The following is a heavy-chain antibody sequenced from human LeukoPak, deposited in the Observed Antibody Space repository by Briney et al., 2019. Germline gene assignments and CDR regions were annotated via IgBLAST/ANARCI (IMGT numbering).Heavy chain of an antibody. D-gene: IGHD4-23*01. J-gene: IGHJ4*02. V-gene: IGHV3-7*05. CDR3: ARDCGGNSIDY. CDR2: TNQDGSEK. CDR1: GHTFSSYW. Sequence: GGSLRLSCAASGHTFSSYWMSWVRQAPGKGLEWVANTNQDGSEKYYVDSVKGRFTISRDNDKNSLYLQMDSLRAEDTAVYYCARDCGGNSIDYWGQGTLVTVSS.